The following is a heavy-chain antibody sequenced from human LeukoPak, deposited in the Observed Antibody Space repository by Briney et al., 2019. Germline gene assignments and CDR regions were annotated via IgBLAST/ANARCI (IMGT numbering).Heavy chain of an antibody. CDR3: ARYVNFAGTFDY. CDR1: GYTFTSYA. J-gene: IGHJ4*02. V-gene: IGHV1-3*03. CDR2: INAGNGNT. Sequence: GASVKVSCKASGYTFTSYAMHWVRQAPGQRLEWMGWINAGNGNTKYSQEFQGRVTITRDTSASTAYTELSSLRSEDMAVYYCARYVNFAGTFDYWGQGTLVTVSS. D-gene: IGHD1-7*01.